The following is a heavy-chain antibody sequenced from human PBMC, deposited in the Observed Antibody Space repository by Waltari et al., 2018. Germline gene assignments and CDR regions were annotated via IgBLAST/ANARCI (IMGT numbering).Heavy chain of an antibody. Sequence: AMHWVRQAPGKGLEWVAVISTHGSQKHSVEGRFTISRDNSQRTLYLQMDSLTTDDTAIYYCARDIHPRSVVREGGYFDLWGRGTLVTVSS. V-gene: IGHV3-30*17. CDR2: ISTHGSQK. CDR1: A. J-gene: IGHJ2*01. D-gene: IGHD1-26*01. CDR3: ARDIHPRSVVREGGYFDL.